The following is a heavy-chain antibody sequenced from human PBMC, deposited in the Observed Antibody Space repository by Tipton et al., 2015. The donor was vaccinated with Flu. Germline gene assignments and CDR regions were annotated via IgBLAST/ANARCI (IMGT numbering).Heavy chain of an antibody. J-gene: IGHJ3*02. D-gene: IGHD3-10*01. V-gene: IGHV1-18*01. Sequence: QLVQSGAEVKKPGASVKVSCKASGYTFTSYGISWVRQAPGQGLEWMGWISAYNGNTNYAQKLQGRVTMTTDTSTSTAYMELRSLRSDDTAVYYCARGTYCYGSGSYSSYPQWAFDIWGQGTMVTVSS. CDR1: GYTFTSYG. CDR3: ARGTYCYGSGSYSSYPQWAFDI. CDR2: ISAYNGNT.